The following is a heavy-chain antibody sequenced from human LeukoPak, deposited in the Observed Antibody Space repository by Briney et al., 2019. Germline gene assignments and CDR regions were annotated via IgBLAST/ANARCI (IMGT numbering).Heavy chain of an antibody. V-gene: IGHV4-34*01. CDR1: GGSFSGYY. Sequence: PSETLSLTCAVYGGSFSGYYWSWIRRPPGKGLEWIGEIDHSGSTNYNPSLKSRVTISVDTSKNQFSLKLSSVTAADTAVYYCARGPRGYYYGSGSYYNYISSYFDYWGQGTLVTVSS. D-gene: IGHD3-10*01. CDR3: ARGPRGYYYGSGSYYNYISSYFDY. CDR2: IDHSGST. J-gene: IGHJ4*02.